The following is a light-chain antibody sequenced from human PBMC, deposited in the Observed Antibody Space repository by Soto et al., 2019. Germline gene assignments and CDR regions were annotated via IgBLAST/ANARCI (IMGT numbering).Light chain of an antibody. J-gene: IGKJ3*01. V-gene: IGKV3-15*01. CDR1: QSVSSN. Sequence: EIVMTPSPATLSVSPGERATLSCRASQSVSSNLAWYQQKPGQAPRLLNYGASTRATGNPARFSGSGSGTEFTLTISSLQSEDFAVYYCQQAGTFGPGTKVDIK. CDR2: GAS. CDR3: QQAGT.